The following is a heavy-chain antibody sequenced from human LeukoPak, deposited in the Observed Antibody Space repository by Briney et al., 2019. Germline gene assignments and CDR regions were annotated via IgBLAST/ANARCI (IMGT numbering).Heavy chain of an antibody. Sequence: SETLSLTCTVSGGSISSGAYYWGWIRQPPGKGLEWIGTIHYSGKTYYNPSLKSRITISIDTSKKQFALKLSSVTAADTAVYYCAGDYGDHRVDYWGRGTLVTVSS. D-gene: IGHD4-17*01. V-gene: IGHV4-39*06. CDR1: GGSISSGAYY. J-gene: IGHJ4*02. CDR2: IHYSGKT. CDR3: AGDYGDHRVDY.